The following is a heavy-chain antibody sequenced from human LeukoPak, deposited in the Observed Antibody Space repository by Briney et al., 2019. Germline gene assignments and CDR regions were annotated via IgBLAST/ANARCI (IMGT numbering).Heavy chain of an antibody. J-gene: IGHJ5*02. Sequence: PGGSLRLSCAASGFTFSIYSMNWVRQAPGKGLEWVSSISSSSSYIYYADSVKGRFTISRDNAKNSLYLQMNSLRAEDTAVYYCARDDSSIDNWFDPWGQGTLVTVSS. D-gene: IGHD6-13*01. CDR2: ISSSSSYI. V-gene: IGHV3-21*01. CDR3: ARDDSSIDNWFDP. CDR1: GFTFSIYS.